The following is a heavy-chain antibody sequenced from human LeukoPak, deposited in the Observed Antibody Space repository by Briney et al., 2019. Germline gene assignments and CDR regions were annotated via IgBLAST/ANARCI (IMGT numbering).Heavy chain of an antibody. J-gene: IGHJ4*02. CDR1: GFTFSSYS. CDR2: ISSSSSYI. V-gene: IGHV3-21*01. CDR3: ARGRALGYCSGGSCYHNHY. D-gene: IGHD2-15*01. Sequence: WGSLTLSCAASGFTFSSYSMNWVGQAPGIGLEWVSSISSSSSYIYYADSVKGRFTISRDNAKNSLYLQMNSLRAEDTAVYYCARGRALGYCSGGSCYHNHYWGQGTLVTVSS.